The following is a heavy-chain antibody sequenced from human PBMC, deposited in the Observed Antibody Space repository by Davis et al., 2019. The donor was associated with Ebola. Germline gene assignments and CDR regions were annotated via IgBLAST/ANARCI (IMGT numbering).Heavy chain of an antibody. V-gene: IGHV1-2*04. CDR1: GYTFTGYY. D-gene: IGHD2-2*01. CDR3: ARDAGGEYCSSTSCYHHYYYMDV. Sequence: ASVKVSCKASGYTFTGYYMHWVRQAPGQGLEWMGWINPNSGGTNYAQKFQGWVTMTRDTSISTAYMELSRLGSDDMAVYYCARDAGGEYCSSTSCYHHYYYMDVWGKGTTVTVSS. J-gene: IGHJ6*03. CDR2: INPNSGGT.